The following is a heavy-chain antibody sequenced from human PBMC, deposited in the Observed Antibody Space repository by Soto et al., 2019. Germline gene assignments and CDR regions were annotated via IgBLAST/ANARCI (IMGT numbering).Heavy chain of an antibody. Sequence: GGSLRLSCAASGFTFSSYGMHWVRQAPGKGLEWVAVISYDGSNKYYADSVKGRFTISRDNSKNTLYLQMNSLRAEDTAVYYWAKVGVFEMYYDSHDFDYWGQGTLVTVSS. CDR2: ISYDGSNK. J-gene: IGHJ4*02. V-gene: IGHV3-30*18. D-gene: IGHD3-22*01. CDR1: GFTFSSYG. CDR3: AKVGVFEMYYDSHDFDY.